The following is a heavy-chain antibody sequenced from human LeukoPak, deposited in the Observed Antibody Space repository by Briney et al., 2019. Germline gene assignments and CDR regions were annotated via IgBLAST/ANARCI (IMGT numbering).Heavy chain of an antibody. CDR2: IIPIFGIA. J-gene: IGHJ6*02. Sequence: SVKVSCKASGGTFSSYAISWVRQAPGQGLEWMGRIIPIFGIANYAQKFQGRVTITADKSTSTAYMELSSLRSEDTAVYYCARDSITGTLGYYYYGMDVWGQGTTVTVSS. D-gene: IGHD1/OR15-1a*01. V-gene: IGHV1-69*04. CDR3: ARDSITGTLGYYYYGMDV. CDR1: GGTFSSYA.